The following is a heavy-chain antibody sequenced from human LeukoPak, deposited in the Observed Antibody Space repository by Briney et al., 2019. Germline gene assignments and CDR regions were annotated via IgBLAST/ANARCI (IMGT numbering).Heavy chain of an antibody. J-gene: IGHJ4*02. CDR3: ATHSGFRHDF. V-gene: IGHV3-7*01. D-gene: IGHD5-18*01. CDR2: MNEDGSHV. Sequence: GGSPRLSCADSGFIFSNYWMSWVRQAPGKGLEWVANMNEDGSHVYYVGSVKGRFTISRDNVKRSLYLQMNSLRAEDTAIYYCATHSGFRHDFWGQGTLVTVSS. CDR1: GFIFSNYW.